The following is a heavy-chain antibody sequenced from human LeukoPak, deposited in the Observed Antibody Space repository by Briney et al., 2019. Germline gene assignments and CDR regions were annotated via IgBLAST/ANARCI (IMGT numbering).Heavy chain of an antibody. J-gene: IGHJ3*02. CDR1: GGSISSGGYY. D-gene: IGHD2-21*02. V-gene: IGHV4-31*03. Sequence: PSETLSLTCTVSGGSISSGGYYWSWIRQHPGKGLEWIGYIYYSGSTNYNPSLKSRVTMSVDTSKNQFSLKLSSVTAADTAVYYCARKVTAILPDDAFDIWGQGTMVTVSS. CDR2: IYYSGST. CDR3: ARKVTAILPDDAFDI.